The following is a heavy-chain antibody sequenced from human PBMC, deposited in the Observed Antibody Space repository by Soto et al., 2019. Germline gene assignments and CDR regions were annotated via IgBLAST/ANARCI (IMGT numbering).Heavy chain of an antibody. V-gene: IGHV4-39*01. CDR3: ARHISIGNYVATLIDY. CDR2: IYYSGST. Sequence: QLQLQESGPGLVKPSETLSLTCTVSGGSISSSSYYWGWIRQPPGKGLEWIGSIYYSGSTYYNPSLKSRVTISVDTSKNQFSLKLSSVTAADTAVYYCARHISIGNYVATLIDYWGQGTLVTVSS. J-gene: IGHJ4*02. CDR1: GGSISSSSYY. D-gene: IGHD4-4*01.